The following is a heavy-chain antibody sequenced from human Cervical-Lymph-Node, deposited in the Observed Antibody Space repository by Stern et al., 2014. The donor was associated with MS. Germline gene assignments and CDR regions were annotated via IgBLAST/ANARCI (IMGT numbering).Heavy chain of an antibody. J-gene: IGHJ6*02. V-gene: IGHV1-69*01. CDR2: IIPIHGAA. Sequence: VQLVQSGAEMKKPGASLKVSCKASGGTFSSQAISWVRQAPGQGLEWVGVIIPIHGAAHYAQKFQGRVTITADDFTSTAYMKLRSLRSEDTAVYYCARDEVGQTTSHYCYYGMDVWGQGTTVTVSS. CDR1: GGTFSSQA. D-gene: IGHD1-1*01. CDR3: ARDEVGQTTSHYCYYGMDV.